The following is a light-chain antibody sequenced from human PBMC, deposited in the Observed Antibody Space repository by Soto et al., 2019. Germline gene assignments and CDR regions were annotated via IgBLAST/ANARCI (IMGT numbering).Light chain of an antibody. CDR3: SSFTSTHTYV. CDR1: SSDVGGYHY. CDR2: QVS. V-gene: IGLV2-14*03. Sequence: QSALTQPASVSGSPGQPMTISCTGSSSDVGGYHYVSWYQQHPGKAPKLIIYQVSHRPSGVSDRFSGSKSGNTASLTISGLQGEDEATYYCSSFTSTHTYVFGTGTRSPS. J-gene: IGLJ1*01.